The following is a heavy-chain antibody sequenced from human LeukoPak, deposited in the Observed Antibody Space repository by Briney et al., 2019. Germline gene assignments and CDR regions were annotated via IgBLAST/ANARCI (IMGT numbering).Heavy chain of an antibody. CDR2: IYSGGST. D-gene: IGHD4-17*01. V-gene: IGHV3-66*01. CDR3: ARAVQVTTGGLFDY. CDR1: EFSVGSNY. Sequence: GGSLRLSCAASEFSVGSNYMTWVRQAPGKGLEWVSLIYSGGSTYYADSVKGRFTISRDNSKNTLYLQMNSLRAEDTAVYYCARAVQVTTGGLFDYWGQGTLVTVSS. J-gene: IGHJ4*02.